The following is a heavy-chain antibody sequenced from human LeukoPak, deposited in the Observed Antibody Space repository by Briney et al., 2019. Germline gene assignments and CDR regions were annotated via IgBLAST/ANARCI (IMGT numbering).Heavy chain of an antibody. V-gene: IGHV3-74*01. CDR3: TRDSGGQMRYFDL. CDR2: INGDGGTP. D-gene: IGHD3-16*01. J-gene: IGHJ2*01. CDR1: GFTFNSYL. Sequence: GGSLRLSCAASGFTFNSYLMDWVRQAPGKGLVWVSRINGDGGTPSYADSVKGRFTISRDNAKNTLYLQMNSLRAEDTAVYYCTRDSGGQMRYFDLWGRGTLVTVSS.